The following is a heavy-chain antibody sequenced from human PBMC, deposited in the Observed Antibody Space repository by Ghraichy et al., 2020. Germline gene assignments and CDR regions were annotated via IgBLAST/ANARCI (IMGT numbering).Heavy chain of an antibody. V-gene: IGHV3-21*01. J-gene: IGHJ4*02. CDR1: GFTFSSYS. CDR2: ISSSSSYI. Sequence: GGSLRLSCAASGFTFSSYSMNWVRQAPGKGLEWVSSISSSSSYIYYADSVKGRFTIPRDNAKNSLYLQMNSLRAEDTAVYYCARDQYMNYYDSSGANPSSDWGQGTLVTVSS. CDR3: ARDQYMNYYDSSGANPSSD. D-gene: IGHD3-22*01.